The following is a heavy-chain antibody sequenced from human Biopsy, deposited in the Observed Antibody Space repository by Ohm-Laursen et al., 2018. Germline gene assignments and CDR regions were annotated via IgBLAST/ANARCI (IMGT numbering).Heavy chain of an antibody. Sequence: GTLSLTCTVSGGSISSSTTYYWAWLRQPPGKGLEWIGSIYNTETTFYNPSLKSLVTISVDTSTNQFSLKVSSVTAADTALYFCARHPTGFWFDPWGHGTLVTVSS. CDR3: ARHPTGFWFDP. J-gene: IGHJ5*02. V-gene: IGHV4-39*01. CDR2: IYNTETT. CDR1: GGSISSSTTYY.